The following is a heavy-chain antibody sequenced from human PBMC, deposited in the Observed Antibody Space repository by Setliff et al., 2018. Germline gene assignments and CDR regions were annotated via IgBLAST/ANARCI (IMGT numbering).Heavy chain of an antibody. Sequence: PSETLSLTCTVSGGSISGNYWSWVRQPPGKGLEWIGYIYTSGSTNYNPSLKSRGTISVDTSRNQFSLKLSSVTAADTAVYYCVRVEAGYCSSTSCYVVGAFDIWGQGTMVTVSS. J-gene: IGHJ3*02. D-gene: IGHD2-2*03. V-gene: IGHV4-4*08. CDR3: VRVEAGYCSSTSCYVVGAFDI. CDR2: IYTSGST. CDR1: GGSISGNY.